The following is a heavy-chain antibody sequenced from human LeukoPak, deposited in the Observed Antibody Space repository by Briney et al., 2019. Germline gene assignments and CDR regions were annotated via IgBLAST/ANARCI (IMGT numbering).Heavy chain of an antibody. J-gene: IGHJ4*02. Sequence: PSETLSLTCTVSGGSISSYYWSWIRKPAGKGLEWIGRIYLSVSTNYNPSLKSRLTMSVGTSKNQFSLKLSSVTAADTAVYYCARDATYYDFWNLSYYFDYWAQGALVTVSS. V-gene: IGHV4-4*07. CDR2: IYLSVST. CDR3: ARDATYYDFWNLSYYFDY. CDR1: GGSISSYY. D-gene: IGHD3-3*01.